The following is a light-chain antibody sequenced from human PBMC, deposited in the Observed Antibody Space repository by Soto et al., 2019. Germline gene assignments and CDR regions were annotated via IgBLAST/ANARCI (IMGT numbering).Light chain of an antibody. CDR2: GAS. CDR3: QQYGSSPYT. CDR1: QSVSSSY. V-gene: IGKV3-20*01. J-gene: IGKJ2*01. Sequence: EIVLTQSPGTLSLSPGERATLSCRASQSVSSSYLAWYQQKPGQAPRLLIYGASSRATGIPDRFSGSGSGKDFTLTISSLEPEDFAVYYCQQYGSSPYTFGQGTKLEIK.